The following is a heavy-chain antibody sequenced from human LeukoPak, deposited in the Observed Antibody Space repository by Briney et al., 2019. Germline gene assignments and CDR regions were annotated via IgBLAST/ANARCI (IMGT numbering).Heavy chain of an antibody. D-gene: IGHD1-26*01. J-gene: IGHJ5*01. Sequence: ASVTVSCKASGGTFSSYAFSWVRQAPGQGLQWVGGIIPILGTTNFAHQFQGRVTMTTAESTSTAFLELNSLRSEDQAIDYCATDDGSATMGFGSWGQGTLLTVSS. V-gene: IGHV1-69*05. CDR2: IIPILGTT. CDR3: ATDDGSATMGFGS. CDR1: GGTFSSYA.